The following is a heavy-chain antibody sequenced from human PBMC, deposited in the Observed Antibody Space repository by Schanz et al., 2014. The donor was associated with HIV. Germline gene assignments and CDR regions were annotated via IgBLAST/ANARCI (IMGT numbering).Heavy chain of an antibody. Sequence: QVQLVQSGAEVKKPGASVKVSCKASGYTFSDHYIHWVRQAPGQGLEWMGMIKTSGGTTTYAQKFQGRVTLTRDTTATTVYMELSSLKSEDTAVYYCARTHYSVVSSRAMDVWGQGTTVTVSS. CDR3: ARTHYSVVSSRAMDV. J-gene: IGHJ6*02. V-gene: IGHV1-46*01. CDR2: IKTSGGTT. CDR1: GYTFSDHY. D-gene: IGHD2-15*01.